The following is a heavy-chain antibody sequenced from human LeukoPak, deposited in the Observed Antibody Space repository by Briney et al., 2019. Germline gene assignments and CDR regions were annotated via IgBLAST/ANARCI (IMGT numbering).Heavy chain of an antibody. CDR3: ARDSSTGWYHGH. V-gene: IGHV3-66*01. CDR1: GFTVSSNY. Sequence: GGSLRLSCAASGFTVSSNYMSWVRQAPGKGLEWVSVIYSSGSTYYADSVKGRFTISRDNSKNTLYLQMNSLRAEDTAVYYCARDSSTGWYHGHWGQGTPVTVSS. D-gene: IGHD6-19*01. CDR2: IYSSGST. J-gene: IGHJ4*02.